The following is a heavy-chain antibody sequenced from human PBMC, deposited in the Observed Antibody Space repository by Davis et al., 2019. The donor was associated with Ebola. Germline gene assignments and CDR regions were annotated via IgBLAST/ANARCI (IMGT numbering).Heavy chain of an antibody. V-gene: IGHV3-23*01. CDR2: ISGSGGST. J-gene: IGHJ4*02. CDR3: AKLDDFWSGQGYFDY. CDR1: GFTFSSYS. D-gene: IGHD3-3*01. Sequence: GESLKISCAASGFTFSSYSMNWVRQAPGKGLEWVSAISGSGGSTYYADSVKGRFTISRDNSKNTLYLQMNSLRAEDTAVYYCAKLDDFWSGQGYFDYWGQGTLVTVSS.